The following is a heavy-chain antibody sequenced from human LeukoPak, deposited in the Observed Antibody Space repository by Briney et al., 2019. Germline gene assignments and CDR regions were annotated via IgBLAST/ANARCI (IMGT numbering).Heavy chain of an antibody. CDR2: IIPIFGTA. CDR3: ARGPRTYSNYDYYGMDV. Sequence: ASVKVSCKASGGTFSSYAISWVRQAPGQGLEWMGGIIPIFGTANYAQKFQGRVTITADESTSTAYMELSSLRSDDTAVYYCARGPRTYSNYDYYGMDVWGQGTTVTVSS. CDR1: GGTFSSYA. D-gene: IGHD4-11*01. J-gene: IGHJ6*02. V-gene: IGHV1-69*01.